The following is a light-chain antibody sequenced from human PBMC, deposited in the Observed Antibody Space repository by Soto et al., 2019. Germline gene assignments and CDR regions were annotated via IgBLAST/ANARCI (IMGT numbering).Light chain of an antibody. CDR2: DAS. J-gene: IGKJ1*01. CDR3: QQRSNWHAT. Sequence: IVLTQSAATLPLSPGDVATLSCRASQSVSSYLAWYQQKPVKVPRLLIYDASNRATSIPARFSGSGSGTDFTLTIGCIDLEEFAVDYCQQRSNWHATFSQGTKLDIK. V-gene: IGKV3-11*01. CDR1: QSVSSY.